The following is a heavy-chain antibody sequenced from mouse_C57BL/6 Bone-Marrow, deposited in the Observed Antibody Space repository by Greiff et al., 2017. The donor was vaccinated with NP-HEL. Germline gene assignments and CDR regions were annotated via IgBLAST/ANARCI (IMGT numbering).Heavy chain of an antibody. CDR1: GYTFTSYW. CDR3: ARRGDYDYDGSIYWYFDV. J-gene: IGHJ1*03. Sequence: QVQLQQSGAELVKPGASVKLSCKASGYTFTSYWMHWVKQRPGQGLEWIGMIHPNSGSTNYNEKFKSKATLTVDKSSSTAYMQLSSLTSEDSAVYYCARRGDYDYDGSIYWYFDVWGTGTTVTVSS. D-gene: IGHD2-4*01. V-gene: IGHV1-64*01. CDR2: IHPNSGST.